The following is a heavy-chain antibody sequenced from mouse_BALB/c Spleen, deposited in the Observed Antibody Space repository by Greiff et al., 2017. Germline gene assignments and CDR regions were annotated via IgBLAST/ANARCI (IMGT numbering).Heavy chain of an antibody. CDR1: GFSLTSYG. Sequence: QVQLKESGPGLVAPSQSLSITCTVSGFSLTSYGVHWVRQPPGKGLEWLGVIWAGGSTYYNSALMSRLSISKDNSKSQVFLKMNSLQTDDTAMYYCARGVRREFAYWGQGTLVTVSA. J-gene: IGHJ3*01. V-gene: IGHV2-9*02. CDR2: IWAGGST. CDR3: ARGVRREFAY. D-gene: IGHD2-14*01.